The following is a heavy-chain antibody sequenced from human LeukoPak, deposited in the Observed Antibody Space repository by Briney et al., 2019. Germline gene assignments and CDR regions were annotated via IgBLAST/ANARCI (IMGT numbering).Heavy chain of an antibody. J-gene: IGHJ4*02. Sequence: GGSLRLSCAASGFTFSSYWMSWVRQAPGKGLEWVSSISSSSSYIYYADSVKGRFTISRDNAKNTLYLQMNSLRAEDTAVYYCARYDSSGYSLYWGQGTLVTVSS. D-gene: IGHD3-22*01. V-gene: IGHV3-21*01. CDR2: ISSSSSYI. CDR1: GFTFSSYW. CDR3: ARYDSSGYSLY.